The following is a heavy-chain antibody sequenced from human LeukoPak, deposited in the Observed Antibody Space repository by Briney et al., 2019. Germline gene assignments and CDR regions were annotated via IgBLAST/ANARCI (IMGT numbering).Heavy chain of an antibody. Sequence: SETLSLTCTVSGGSISSYYWSWIRQPPGKGLEWIGYIYYSGSTNYNPSLKSRVTISVDTSKNQFSLKLSSVTAADTAVYYCARDPPGSGSYYDYWGQGILVTVSS. CDR2: IYYSGST. V-gene: IGHV4-59*01. CDR1: GGSISSYY. J-gene: IGHJ4*02. D-gene: IGHD3-10*01. CDR3: ARDPPGSGSYYDY.